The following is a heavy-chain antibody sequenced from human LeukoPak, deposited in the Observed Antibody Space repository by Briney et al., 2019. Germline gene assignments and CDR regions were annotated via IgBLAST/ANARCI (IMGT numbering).Heavy chain of an antibody. CDR1: GYTFTSYG. V-gene: IGHV1-18*01. CDR2: ISAYNGNT. D-gene: IGHD3-9*01. J-gene: IGHJ3*02. Sequence: ASVKVSCKASGYTFTSYGISWVRQAPGQGLEWMGWISAYNGNTNYAQKLQGRVTMTTDTSTSTAYIELRSLRSDDTAVYYCARDSSLRYFDWLAPGAFDIWGQGTMVTVSS. CDR3: ARDSSLRYFDWLAPGAFDI.